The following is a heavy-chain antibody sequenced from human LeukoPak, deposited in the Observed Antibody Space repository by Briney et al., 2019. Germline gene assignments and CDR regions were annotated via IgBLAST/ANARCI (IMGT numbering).Heavy chain of an antibody. CDR2: MNPNSGNT. CDR3: ARVTVYCSGGSCPNWFDP. D-gene: IGHD2-15*01. V-gene: IGHV1-8*01. CDR1: GYTFTSYD. J-gene: IGHJ5*02. Sequence: GASVKVSCEASGYTFTSYDINWVRQATGQGLEWMGWMNPNSGNTGYAQKFQGRVTMTRNTSISTAYMELSSLRSEGTAVYYCARVTVYCSGGSCPNWFDPWGQGTLVTVSS.